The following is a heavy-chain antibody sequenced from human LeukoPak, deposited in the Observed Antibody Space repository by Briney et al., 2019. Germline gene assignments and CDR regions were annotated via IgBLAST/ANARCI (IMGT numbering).Heavy chain of an antibody. CDR2: INSDGSIT. J-gene: IGHJ4*02. V-gene: IGHV3-74*01. CDR1: GFTFSNYW. CDR3: SRTLFGVVNY. D-gene: IGHD3-3*01. Sequence: GGSLRLSCVASGFTFSNYWMHWVRQAPGKGLVWVSRINSDGSITNYADSVKGRFTISRDSAKNTLYLQMTSLRAEDTAVYYCSRTLFGVVNYWGKGTLVIVSS.